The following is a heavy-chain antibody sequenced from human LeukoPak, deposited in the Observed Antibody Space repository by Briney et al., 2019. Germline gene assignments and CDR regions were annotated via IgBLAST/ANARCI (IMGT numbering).Heavy chain of an antibody. D-gene: IGHD6-19*01. Sequence: GRSLRLSCAASGFTFSSYGMHWVRQAPGKGLEWVAVISYDGSNKYYADSVKGRFTISRDNSKNTLYLQMNSLRAEDTAVYYCAISYSSGGPFDYWGQGTLVTVSS. CDR2: ISYDGSNK. V-gene: IGHV3-30*03. CDR1: GFTFSSYG. CDR3: AISYSSGGPFDY. J-gene: IGHJ4*02.